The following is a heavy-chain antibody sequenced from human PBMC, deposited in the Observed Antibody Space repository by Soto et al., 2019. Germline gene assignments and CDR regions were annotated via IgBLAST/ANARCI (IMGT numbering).Heavy chain of an antibody. CDR2: ISAGGGYT. V-gene: IGHV3-23*01. D-gene: IGHD6-13*01. CDR3: TKEALGAAAKGRSPHFDY. CDR1: GFTFSTYA. J-gene: IGHJ4*02. Sequence: EVQLLESGGGLVPPGGSLRLSCAASGFTFSTYAMNWVRQAPGKGLEWVSVISAGGGYTYYAESVKGRFTISRDNSENTLYLQMNSLRAEDTAIYYCTKEALGAAAKGRSPHFDYWGQGTLVTVSS.